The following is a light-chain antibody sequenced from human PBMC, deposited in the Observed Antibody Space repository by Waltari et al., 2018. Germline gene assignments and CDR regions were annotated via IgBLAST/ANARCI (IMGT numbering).Light chain of an antibody. CDR3: QQANSFPRT. CDR1: QDISRF. CDR2: AAS. V-gene: IGKV1-12*01. Sequence: DIQLTQSPSSVSASVGDRVTITCRASQDISRFLAWYRQRPGKAPEFLFSAASTLQSGVPSRFSGSGSGTDFALTISSLQPEDFATYYCQQANSFPRTFGQGTRLEIK. J-gene: IGKJ5*01.